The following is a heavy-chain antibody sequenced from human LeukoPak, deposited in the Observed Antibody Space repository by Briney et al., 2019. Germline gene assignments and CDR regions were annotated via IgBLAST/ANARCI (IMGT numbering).Heavy chain of an antibody. V-gene: IGHV1-69*05. CDR1: GGTFSSYA. CDR3: ARHVDIVATLIDY. D-gene: IGHD5-12*01. CDR2: IIPIFGTA. J-gene: IGHJ4*02. Sequence: GASVKVSCKASGGTFSSYAISWVRQAPGQGLEWMGRIIPIFGTANYAQKFQGRVTITTDESTSTAYMELSSLRSEDTAVYYCARHVDIVATLIDYWGQGTLVTVSS.